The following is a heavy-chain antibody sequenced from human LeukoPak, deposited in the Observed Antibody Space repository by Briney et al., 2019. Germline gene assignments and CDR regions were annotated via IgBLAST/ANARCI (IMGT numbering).Heavy chain of an antibody. D-gene: IGHD3-16*02. V-gene: IGHV3-30-3*01. CDR2: ISYDGSNK. CDR1: GFTFSSYA. Sequence: GGSLRLSCAASGFTFSSYAIHWVRQAPGKGLEWVTVISYDGSNKYYADSVKGRFTISRDNSKNTLYLQMSSLRAEDTAVYYCAREFAPNRILNWFDPWGQGTLVTVSS. CDR3: AREFAPNRILNWFDP. J-gene: IGHJ5*02.